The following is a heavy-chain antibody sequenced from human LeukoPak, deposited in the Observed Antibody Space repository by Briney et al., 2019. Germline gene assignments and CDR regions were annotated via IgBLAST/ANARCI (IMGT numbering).Heavy chain of an antibody. J-gene: IGHJ3*02. D-gene: IGHD6-6*01. CDR1: GGSISSYY. Sequence: PSETLSLTCTVSGGSISSYYWSWIRQPPGKGLEWIGEINHSGSTNYNPSLKSRVTISVDTSKNQFSLKLSSVTAADTAVYFCGARRAFDIWGQGTMVAVPS. V-gene: IGHV4-34*01. CDR2: INHSGST. CDR3: GARRAFDI.